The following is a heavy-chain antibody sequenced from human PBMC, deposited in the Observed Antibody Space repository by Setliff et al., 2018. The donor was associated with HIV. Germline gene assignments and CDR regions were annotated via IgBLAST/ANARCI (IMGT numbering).Heavy chain of an antibody. J-gene: IGHJ5*02. CDR3: ARDAALLDAVRLVGIAVPGGDR. V-gene: IGHV3-7*05. CDR2: IKQDGSEK. CDR1: GFTFTSYW. D-gene: IGHD6-19*01. Sequence: GGSLRLSCAASGFTFTSYWMIWVRQAPGKGLEWVADIKQDGSEKSYVDSVKGRFTISRDNAKNSLYLQMNSLRAEDTAVYYCARDAALLDAVRLVGIAVPGGDRWGQGTLVTVSS.